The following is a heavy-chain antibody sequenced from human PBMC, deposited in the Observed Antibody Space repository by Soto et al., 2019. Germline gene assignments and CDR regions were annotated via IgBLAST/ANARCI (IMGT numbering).Heavy chain of an antibody. V-gene: IGHV3-7*01. CDR1: GFTFSSYW. CDR3: ARDRKRGSKSSLDY. Sequence: PGGSLRLSCAASGFTFSSYWMSWVRQAPGKGLEWVANIKQDGSEKYYVDSVKGRFTISRDNAKNSLYLQMNSLRAEDTAVYYCARDRKRGSKSSLDYWGQGTLVTVSS. CDR2: IKQDGSEK. D-gene: IGHD2-15*01. J-gene: IGHJ4*02.